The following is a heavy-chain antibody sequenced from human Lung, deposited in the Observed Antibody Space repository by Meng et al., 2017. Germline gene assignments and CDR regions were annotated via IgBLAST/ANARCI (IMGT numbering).Heavy chain of an antibody. Sequence: QVHLVQSGAEVREPGASVKVSRKDSGYPFTNYGISWVRQAPGQGLEWMGWISVYNVNTNYAQKFQGRVTMTTDTSTSTTYMELRSLRSDDTGVYYCARSPYSSGWPNFDSWGQGTLVTVSS. CDR2: ISVYNVNT. D-gene: IGHD6-19*01. V-gene: IGHV1-18*01. J-gene: IGHJ4*02. CDR1: GYPFTNYG. CDR3: ARSPYSSGWPNFDS.